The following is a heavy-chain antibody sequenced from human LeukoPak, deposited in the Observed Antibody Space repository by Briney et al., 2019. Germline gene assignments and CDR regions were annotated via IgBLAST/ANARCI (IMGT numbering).Heavy chain of an antibody. J-gene: IGHJ4*02. CDR2: ISGSGGST. V-gene: IGHV3-23*01. Sequence: PGGSLRLSCAASGFTFSSYAMSWVRQAPGKGLEWVSAISGSGGSTYYADSVKGRFTISRDNSKNTLYLQMNSLRAEDTAVYYCAKCGGRTGSYYIDYWGQGTLVTVSS. D-gene: IGHD1-26*01. CDR1: GFTFSSYA. CDR3: AKCGGRTGSYYIDY.